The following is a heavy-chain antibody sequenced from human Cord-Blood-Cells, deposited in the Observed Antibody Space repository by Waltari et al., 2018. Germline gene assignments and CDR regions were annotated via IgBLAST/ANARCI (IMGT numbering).Heavy chain of an antibody. CDR1: GDSRTGIS. Sequence: QDQLVQHGAGGKKRRGCVKASRQLSGDSRTGISLNGVRQAPGKGLEWLGGFDPEDGETIYAQKFQGRVTMTEDTSTDTAYMELSSLRSEDTAVYYCATEGYSSGWYDYWGQGNLVTVSS. J-gene: IGHJ4*02. CDR2: FDPEDGET. V-gene: IGHV1-24*01. D-gene: IGHD6-19*01. CDR3: ATEGYSSGWYDY.